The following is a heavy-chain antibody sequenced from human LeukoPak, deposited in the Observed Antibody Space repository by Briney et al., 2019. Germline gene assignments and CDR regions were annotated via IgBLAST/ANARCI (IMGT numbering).Heavy chain of an antibody. D-gene: IGHD3-22*01. CDR1: GFTFSSYW. J-gene: IGHJ5*02. V-gene: IGHV3-7*01. CDR3: AREVGYYYDSSGYYP. CDR2: IKQDGSEK. Sequence: GGSLRLSCAASGFTFSSYWMSWVRQAPGKGLEWVANIKQDGSEKYYVDSVKGRFTISRDNAKNSLYLQMNSLRAEDTAVYYCAREVGYYYDSSGYYPWGQGTLVTVSS.